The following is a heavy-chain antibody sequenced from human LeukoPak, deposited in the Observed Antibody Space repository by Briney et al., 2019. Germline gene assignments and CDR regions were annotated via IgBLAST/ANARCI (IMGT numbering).Heavy chain of an antibody. D-gene: IGHD5-12*01. CDR1: GGSISLDY. Sequence: PSETLSLMCTLSGGSISLDYWGWIRLPPGEGLEWIGYIYYNGRTSYNPSLESRVTISLDTSKNQFSLNRRSVTAADTAVYYCARHGYSGYDHLTWGQGTLVTVSS. J-gene: IGHJ4*02. V-gene: IGHV4-59*08. CDR3: ARHGYSGYDHLT. CDR2: IYYNGRT.